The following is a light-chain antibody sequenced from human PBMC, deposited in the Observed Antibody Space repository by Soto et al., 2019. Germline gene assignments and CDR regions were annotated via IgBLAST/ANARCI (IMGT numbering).Light chain of an antibody. J-gene: IGLJ3*02. V-gene: IGLV2-14*03. CDR3: SSYTSSSPLE. CDR1: TSDVGAYNY. CDR2: DVT. Sequence: QSALTQPASVSGSIGQSITIFCTGTTSDVGAYNYVSWYQQHPGKAPQLVIYDVTNRPPGVSNRFSGSKSGNTASLTISGLQAEDEADYYCSSYTSSSPLEFGGGNKLTVL.